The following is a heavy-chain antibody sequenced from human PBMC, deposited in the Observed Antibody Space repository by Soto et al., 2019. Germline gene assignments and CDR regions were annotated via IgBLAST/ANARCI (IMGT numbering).Heavy chain of an antibody. V-gene: IGHV3-15*01. CDR1: GFIFTNVW. CDR2: IKSETDGGTT. Sequence: GGSLRLSCAASGFIFTNVWMSWVRQAPGKGLEWVGRIKSETDGGTTDYAAPVKGRFTISRDDSKNTLYLQMDSLRIEDTAVYYCITRGTSGYYYAVYWGQGTLVTVSS. J-gene: IGHJ4*02. D-gene: IGHD3-22*01. CDR3: ITRGTSGYYYAVY.